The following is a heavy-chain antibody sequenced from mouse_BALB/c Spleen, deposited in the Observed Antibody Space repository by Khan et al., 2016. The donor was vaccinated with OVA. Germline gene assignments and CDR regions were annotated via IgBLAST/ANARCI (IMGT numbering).Heavy chain of an antibody. D-gene: IGHD2-4*01. CDR1: GFSLTTYG. V-gene: IGHV2-2*02. CDR2: IWSGGST. CDR3: ARNYDYDEGFAY. J-gene: IGHJ3*01. Sequence: QIQLVQSGPGLVQPSQSLSITCTVSGFSLTTYGVHWVRQSPGKGLEWLGVIWSGGSTDYDAAFISRLSISKDSSKSQVFFKMTSLQVNDTAIYYCARNYDYDEGFAYWGQGTLVTGSA.